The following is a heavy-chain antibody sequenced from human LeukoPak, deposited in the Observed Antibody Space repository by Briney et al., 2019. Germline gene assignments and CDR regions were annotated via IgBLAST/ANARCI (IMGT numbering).Heavy chain of an antibody. CDR3: ARTGYTSRWAIDF. V-gene: IGHV5-51*01. CDR1: GYSFTSYW. CDR2: IYPGDSDT. J-gene: IGHJ4*02. Sequence: GESLKISCKGSGYSFTSYWIGWVRQMPGKGLEWMGIIYPGDSDTRYRPSFQGQVTISADKSISTAFLQWSSLEASDTAMYYCARTGYTSRWAIDFWGQGTLVTVSS. D-gene: IGHD6-13*01.